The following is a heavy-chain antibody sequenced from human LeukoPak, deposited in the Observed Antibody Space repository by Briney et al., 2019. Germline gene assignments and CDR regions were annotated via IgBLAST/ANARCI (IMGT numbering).Heavy chain of an antibody. D-gene: IGHD3-10*01. CDR2: ISGSGGST. V-gene: IGHV3-23*01. Sequence: GGSLRLSCAASEFTFSDYSMNWVRQAPGKGLEWVSGISGSGGSTNYADSVKGRFTISRDNSKNTLYLQMNSLRVEDTAVYYCAKDQGVYYMDVWGKGTTVTVSS. J-gene: IGHJ6*03. CDR3: AKDQGVYYMDV. CDR1: EFTFSDYS.